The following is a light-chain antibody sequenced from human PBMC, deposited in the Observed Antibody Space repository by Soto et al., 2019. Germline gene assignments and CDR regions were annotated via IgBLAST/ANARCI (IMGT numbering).Light chain of an antibody. CDR3: QQYGSSPTWT. CDR1: QSVSSNY. J-gene: IGKJ1*01. Sequence: ESVLTQSPGTLSLSPGERATLSCRARQSVSSNYLAWYQQKPGQAPRLLIYGASTRATGIPDRFSGSGSGTDFTLTISGLEPEDSAVYYCQQYGSSPTWTFGQGTKVEIK. V-gene: IGKV3-20*01. CDR2: GAS.